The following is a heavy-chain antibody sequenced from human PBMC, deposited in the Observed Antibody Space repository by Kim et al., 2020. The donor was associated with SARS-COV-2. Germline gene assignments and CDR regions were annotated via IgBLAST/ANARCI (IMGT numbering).Heavy chain of an antibody. V-gene: IGHV4-59*13. CDR2: IYYSGST. CDR1: GGSISSYY. Sequence: SETLSLTCTVSGGSISSYYWSWIRQPPGKGLEWIGYIYYSGSTNYNPSLKSRVTISVDTSKNQFSLKLSSVTAADTAVYYCARGVVVVAATPFFDYWGQGTLVTVSS. CDR3: ARGVVVVAATPFFDY. D-gene: IGHD2-15*01. J-gene: IGHJ4*02.